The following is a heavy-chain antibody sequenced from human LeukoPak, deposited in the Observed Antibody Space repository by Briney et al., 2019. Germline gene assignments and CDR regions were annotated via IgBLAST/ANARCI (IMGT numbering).Heavy chain of an antibody. J-gene: IGHJ4*02. V-gene: IGHV4-39*01. CDR1: GGSISSSSYY. D-gene: IGHD4-17*01. Sequence: SETLSLTCTVSGGSISSSSYYWGWIRPPPGKGLEWIGSNYDSGSTYYNPPRKSRVTISVDTSKNQCSLKLSSVTAADTAVYYCARHSFDYGDYTGGQGTLVTVSS. CDR3: ARHSFDYGDYT. CDR2: NYDSGST.